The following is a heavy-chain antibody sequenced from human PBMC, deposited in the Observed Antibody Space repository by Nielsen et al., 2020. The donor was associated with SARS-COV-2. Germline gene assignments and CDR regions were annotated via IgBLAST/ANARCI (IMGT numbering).Heavy chain of an antibody. Sequence: GESLKISCAASGFTFSSYSMNWVRQAPGKGLEWVSYISSSSSTIYYADSVKGRFTISRDNAKNSLYLQMNSLRAEDTAVYYCANGDFWSGYPSLDHWGQGTLVTVSS. D-gene: IGHD3-3*01. CDR3: ANGDFWSGYPSLDH. CDR2: ISSSSSTI. CDR1: GFTFSSYS. J-gene: IGHJ4*02. V-gene: IGHV3-48*01.